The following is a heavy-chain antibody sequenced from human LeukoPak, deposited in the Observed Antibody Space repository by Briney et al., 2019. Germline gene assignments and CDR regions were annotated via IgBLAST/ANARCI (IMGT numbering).Heavy chain of an antibody. CDR2: ISSSSSYI. J-gene: IGHJ4*02. V-gene: IGHV3-21*01. CDR1: GFTFSSYS. CDR3: ARDYHLGYFDY. D-gene: IGHD6-13*01. Sequence: GGSLRLSCAASGFTFSSYSTNWVRQAPGKGLEWVSSISSSSSYIYYADSVKGRFTISRDNAKNSLYLQMNSLRAEDTAVYYCARDYHLGYFDYWGQGTLVTVSS.